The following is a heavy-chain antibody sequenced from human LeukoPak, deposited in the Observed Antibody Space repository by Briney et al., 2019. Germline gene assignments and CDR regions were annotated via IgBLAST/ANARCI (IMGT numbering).Heavy chain of an antibody. V-gene: IGHV4-38-2*02. CDR3: ARGYDFWSGYYFDY. CDR1: GYSISSGYY. CDR2: IYYSGST. J-gene: IGHJ4*02. D-gene: IGHD3-3*01. Sequence: SETLSLTCTVSGYSISSGYYWGWIRQPPGKGLEWIGYIYYSGSTNYNPSLKSRVTISVDTSKNQFSLKLSSVTAADTAVYYCARGYDFWSGYYFDYWGQGTLVTVSS.